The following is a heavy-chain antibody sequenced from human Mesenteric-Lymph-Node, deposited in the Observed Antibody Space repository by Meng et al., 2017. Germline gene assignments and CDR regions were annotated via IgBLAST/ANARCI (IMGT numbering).Heavy chain of an antibody. V-gene: IGHV1-69*01. CDR1: GGTFSSYA. CDR3: ARVSDSGSYFDY. Sequence: QGQLVQSGAGVKKHGSSVKVACKASGGTFSSYAISWVRQAPGQGLEWMGGIIPIFGTANYAQKFQGRVTITADESTSTAYMELSSLKAEDMAVYYCARVSDSGSYFDYWGQGTLVTVSS. CDR2: IIPIFGTA. D-gene: IGHD3-10*01. J-gene: IGHJ4*02.